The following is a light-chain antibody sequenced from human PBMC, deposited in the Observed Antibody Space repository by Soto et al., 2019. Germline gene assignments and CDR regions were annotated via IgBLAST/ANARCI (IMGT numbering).Light chain of an antibody. Sequence: QSALTQPASMSGSPGQSITISCTGTSSDVGGYDFVSWYQHHPGKAPRLMIYDVSHRPSGVSDRFSASKSGNTASLTISGLLAEDEADYYCSSYTSISTYVFGTGTKLTVL. CDR2: DVS. J-gene: IGLJ1*01. CDR3: SSYTSISTYV. V-gene: IGLV2-14*03. CDR1: SSDVGGYDF.